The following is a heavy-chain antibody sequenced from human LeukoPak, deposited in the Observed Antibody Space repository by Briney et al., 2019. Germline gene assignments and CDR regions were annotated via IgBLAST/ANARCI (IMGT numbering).Heavy chain of an antibody. CDR3: AREDYCSGGSCYSANWFDP. D-gene: IGHD2-15*01. CDR2: ISAYSGNT. J-gene: IGHJ5*02. V-gene: IGHV1-18*01. CDR1: GYTFTSYG. Sequence: ASVKVSCKASGYTFTSYGISWVRQAPGQGLEWMGGISAYSGNTNYAQKLQGRVTMTTDTSTSTAYMELRSLRSDDTAVYYCAREDYCSGGSCYSANWFDPWGQGTLVTVSS.